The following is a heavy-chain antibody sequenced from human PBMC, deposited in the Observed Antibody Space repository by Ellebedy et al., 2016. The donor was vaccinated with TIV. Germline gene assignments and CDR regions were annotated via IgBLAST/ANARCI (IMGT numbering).Heavy chain of an antibody. V-gene: IGHV3-7*01. J-gene: IGHJ4*02. CDR3: ARRFDY. CDR2: IKRDGSER. Sequence: GESLKISXAASGFSFSGYWMHWVRQAPGKGLEWVANIKRDGSERYHVDSVKGRFTISRDNAKNSLYLQMDSLRAEDTAVYYCARRFDYWGQGTLVTVSS. CDR1: GFSFSGYW.